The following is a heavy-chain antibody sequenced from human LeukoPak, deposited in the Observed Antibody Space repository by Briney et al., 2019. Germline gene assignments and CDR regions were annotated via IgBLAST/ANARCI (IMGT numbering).Heavy chain of an antibody. V-gene: IGHV4-59*12. D-gene: IGHD6-6*01. Sequence: SETLSLTCTVSGGSISSYYWSWIRQPPGKGLEWIGYIYYSGSTYYNPSLKSRVTISVDRSKNQLSLKLSSVTAADTAVYYCARASEAARNKYYFDYWGQGTLVTVSS. CDR3: ARASEAARNKYYFDY. J-gene: IGHJ4*02. CDR2: IYYSGST. CDR1: GGSISSYY.